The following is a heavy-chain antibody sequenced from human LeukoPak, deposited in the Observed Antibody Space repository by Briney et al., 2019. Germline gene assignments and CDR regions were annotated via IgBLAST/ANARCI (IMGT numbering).Heavy chain of an antibody. J-gene: IGHJ6*03. CDR1: GASVTTYS. Sequence: SETLSLTCIVSGASVTTYSWNWLRQSPGKGLEWIGYFSLGGGTTSYTSSLKSRVTISVDTSKNQFSLKLSSVTAADTAVYYCAREVVVPAAYGMTTYYMDVWGKGTTVTVSS. D-gene: IGHD2-2*01. V-gene: IGHV4-4*08. CDR2: FSLGGGTT. CDR3: AREVVVPAAYGMTTYYMDV.